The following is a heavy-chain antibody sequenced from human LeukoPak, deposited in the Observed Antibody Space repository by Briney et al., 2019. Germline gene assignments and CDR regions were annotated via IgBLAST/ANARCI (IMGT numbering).Heavy chain of an antibody. V-gene: IGHV4-59*08. Sequence: SETLSLTCTVSGDSITGYYWSWLRQSPGKGLEWIGYIYSSGSTYYNPSLQSRVTISVDTSKNQFSLKLSSVTAADTAVYYCARQGRLRYYYGMDVWGQGTTVTVSS. CDR1: GDSITGYY. J-gene: IGHJ6*02. D-gene: IGHD4-17*01. CDR3: ARQGRLRYYYGMDV. CDR2: IYSSGST.